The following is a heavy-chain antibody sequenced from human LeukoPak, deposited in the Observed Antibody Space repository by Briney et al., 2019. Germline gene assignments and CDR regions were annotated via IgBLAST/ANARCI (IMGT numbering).Heavy chain of an antibody. CDR1: GFTFSSYA. CDR3: ASSLLTRGRGPSDY. V-gene: IGHV3-23*01. CDR2: ISGSGGST. J-gene: IGHJ4*02. D-gene: IGHD3-16*01. Sequence: GGSLRLSCAASGFTFSSYAMSWVRQTPGKGLEWVSAISGSGGSTYYADSVKGRFTISRDNSKNTLFLQMNSLRAEDTAFYYCASSLLTRGRGPSDYRGQGTLVTVSS.